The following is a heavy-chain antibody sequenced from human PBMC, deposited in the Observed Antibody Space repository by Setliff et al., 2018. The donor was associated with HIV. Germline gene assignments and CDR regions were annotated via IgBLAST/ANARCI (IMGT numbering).Heavy chain of an antibody. Sequence: AGGSLRLSCAASGFTFTDYYMSWVRQPPGKGLEWIGEIYHSGSTNYNPSLKSRVTISVDKSKNQFSLKLSSVTAADTAVYYCARVSAGYGGNSYFDYWGQGTLVTVSS. CDR2: IYHSGST. D-gene: IGHD2-21*01. J-gene: IGHJ4*02. CDR3: ARVSAGYGGNSYFDY. CDR1: GFTFTDYY. V-gene: IGHV4-34*01.